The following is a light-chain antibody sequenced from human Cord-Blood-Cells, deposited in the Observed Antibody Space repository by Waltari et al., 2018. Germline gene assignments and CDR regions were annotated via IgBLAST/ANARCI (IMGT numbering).Light chain of an antibody. Sequence: ELVLTQSPGTLSLSPGESATLPCRASQRVSSSNLAWYQQKPGQAPRLLIYGASSRATGIPDRFSGSGSGTDFTLTISRLESEDFAVYYCQQYGSSPPWTFGQGTKVEIK. CDR2: GAS. V-gene: IGKV3-20*01. CDR1: QRVSSSN. CDR3: QQYGSSPPWT. J-gene: IGKJ1*01.